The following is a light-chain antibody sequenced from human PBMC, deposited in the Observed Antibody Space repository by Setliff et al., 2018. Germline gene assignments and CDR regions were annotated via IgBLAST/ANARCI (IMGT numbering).Light chain of an antibody. Sequence: QSALTQPASVSGSPGRSITISCTGTSGDVGGYDYVSWYQQHPGKAPKLMISDVTQRPSGVPDRFSGSKSGNTASLTISGLQAEDEADYYCCSYAGSPYVFGTGTKGTVL. CDR3: CSYAGSPYV. J-gene: IGLJ1*01. CDR1: SGDVGGYDY. V-gene: IGLV2-11*01. CDR2: DVT.